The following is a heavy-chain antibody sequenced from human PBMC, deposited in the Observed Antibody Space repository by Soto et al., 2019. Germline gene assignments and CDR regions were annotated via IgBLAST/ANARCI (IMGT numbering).Heavy chain of an antibody. CDR1: GFTFSSYW. V-gene: IGHV3-74*01. J-gene: IGHJ3*01. D-gene: IGHD2-2*01. Sequence: GGSLRLSCAASGFTFSSYWMHWVRQAPGKGLEWVSRIEGDGSSTTSADSVKGRFTVSRDDARNTLYLQMSSLRADDTAIYYCAREGLDTAVFFDVSGQGTMVTVS. CDR2: IEGDGSST. CDR3: AREGLDTAVFFDV.